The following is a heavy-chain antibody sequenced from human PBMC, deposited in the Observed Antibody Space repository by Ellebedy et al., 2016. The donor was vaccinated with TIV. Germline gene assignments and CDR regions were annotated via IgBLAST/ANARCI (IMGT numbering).Heavy chain of an antibody. Sequence: GGSLRLSCAASGFTFSSYWMHWVRQAPGKGLEWVSIIYSGGGTNYTDSVRGRFTISRDNSKNTVYLQMNSLRAEDTAVYYCTRALGGYSSSWLLDYWGQGTLVTVSS. CDR1: GFTFSSYW. CDR2: IYSGGGT. D-gene: IGHD6-13*01. CDR3: TRALGGYSSSWLLDY. J-gene: IGHJ4*02. V-gene: IGHV3-66*01.